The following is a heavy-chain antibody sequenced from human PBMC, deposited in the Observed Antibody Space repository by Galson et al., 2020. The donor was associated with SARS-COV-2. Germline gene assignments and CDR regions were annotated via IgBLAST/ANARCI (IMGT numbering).Heavy chain of an antibody. CDR3: ATDSDGRSSWGGAFDI. V-gene: IGHV3-53*01. CDR2: MYSGGVA. D-gene: IGHD6-13*01. J-gene: IGHJ3*02. CDR1: GFTVSTNY. Sequence: GGSLRLSCAASGFTVSTNYMTWVRQAPGKGLEWVSVMYSGGVAYYADSVKGRFTIFRDNSQNILYLQMNSLRADDTAVYYCATDSDGRSSWGGAFDIWGLGTTVTVSS.